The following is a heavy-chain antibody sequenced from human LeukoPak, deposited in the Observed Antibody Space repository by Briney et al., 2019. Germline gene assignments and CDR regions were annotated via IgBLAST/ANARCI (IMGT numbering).Heavy chain of an antibody. D-gene: IGHD2-8*01. CDR3: ARHVPPPVNGMDY. Sequence: SETLSLTCTVSGGSIRSSYYYWGWIRQPPGKGLEWIGSIYDSGSTYYNPSLKSRVTISVDTSKNQFSLKIDSLTAADTAVYYCARHVPPPVNGMDYWGQGTLVAVSS. J-gene: IGHJ4*02. V-gene: IGHV4-39*01. CDR1: GGSIRSSYYY. CDR2: IYDSGST.